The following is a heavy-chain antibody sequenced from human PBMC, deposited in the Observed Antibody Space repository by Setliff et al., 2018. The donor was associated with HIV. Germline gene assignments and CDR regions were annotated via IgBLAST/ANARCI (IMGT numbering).Heavy chain of an antibody. J-gene: IGHJ6*04. V-gene: IGHV4-59*01. CDR2: IFYSGST. Sequence: PSETLSLTCTVSGGSISSYYWSWIRQPPGKGLEWIGYIFYSGSTNYNPPLKSRVTISVDTSKNQFSLRLNSVTAADTAIYYCTRRGADSYYPRPLDVWGKGTTVTVSS. CDR3: TRRGADSYYPRPLDV. CDR1: GGSISSYY. D-gene: IGHD3-10*01.